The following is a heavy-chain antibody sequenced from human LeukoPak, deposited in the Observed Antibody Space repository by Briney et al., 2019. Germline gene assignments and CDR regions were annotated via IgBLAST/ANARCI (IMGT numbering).Heavy chain of an antibody. Sequence: GSLRLSCAASGFTFSSYSMNWIRQPPGKGLEWIGSIYYSGSTYYNPSLKSRVTISVDTSKNQFSLKLSSVTAADTAVYYCARQSIRSWGFDPWGQGTLVTVSS. CDR2: IYYSGST. D-gene: IGHD4-17*01. V-gene: IGHV4-39*01. CDR1: GFTFSSYS. J-gene: IGHJ5*02. CDR3: ARQSIRSWGFDP.